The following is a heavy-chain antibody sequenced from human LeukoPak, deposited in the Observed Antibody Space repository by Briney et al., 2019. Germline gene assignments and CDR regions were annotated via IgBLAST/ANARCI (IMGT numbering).Heavy chain of an antibody. CDR3: ARAIDSSGGGSFDY. CDR2: IYYSGST. J-gene: IGHJ4*02. V-gene: IGHV4-39*07. Sequence: SETLSLTCTVSGGSISSSSYYWGWIRQPPGKGLEWIGSIYYSGSTYYNPSLKSRVTISVDKSKNQFSLKLSSVTAADTAVYYCARAIDSSGGGSFDYWGQGTLVTVSS. D-gene: IGHD6-19*01. CDR1: GGSISSSSYY.